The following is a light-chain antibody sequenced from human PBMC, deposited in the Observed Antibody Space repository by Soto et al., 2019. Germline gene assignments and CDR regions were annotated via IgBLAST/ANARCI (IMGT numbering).Light chain of an antibody. CDR1: QSISSW. J-gene: IGKJ1*01. CDR3: QQCGSYSWT. Sequence: DIQMTQSPSTLSASVGDRVTITCRASQSISSWLAWYQQKPGKAPKLLIYKASSLETGVPSRFSGSGSGTEFTLTISSLQPDDFATYYCQQCGSYSWTFGQGTKVEIK. CDR2: KAS. V-gene: IGKV1-5*03.